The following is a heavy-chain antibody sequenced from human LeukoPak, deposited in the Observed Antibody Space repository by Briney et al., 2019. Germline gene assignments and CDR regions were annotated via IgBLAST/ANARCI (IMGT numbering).Heavy chain of an antibody. V-gene: IGHV1-69*13. CDR1: GGTFGSYA. D-gene: IGHD3-22*01. CDR2: IIPIFGTA. J-gene: IGHJ4*02. CDR3: ARAPYDSSGYSSYFDY. Sequence: GASVKVSCKASGGTFGSYAISWVRQAPGQGLEWMGGIIPIFGTANYAQKFQGRVTITADESTSTAYMELSSLRSEDTAVYYCARAPYDSSGYSSYFDYWGQGTLVTVSS.